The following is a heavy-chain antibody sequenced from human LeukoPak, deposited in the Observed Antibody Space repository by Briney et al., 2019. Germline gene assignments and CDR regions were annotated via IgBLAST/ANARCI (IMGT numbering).Heavy chain of an antibody. D-gene: IGHD6-19*01. CDR1: GFTFSSYE. CDR2: ISSGSTI. J-gene: IGHJ4*02. V-gene: IGHV3-48*03. Sequence: SGGSLRLSCAASGFTFSSYEMNWVRQAPGKGLEWVSYISSGSTIYDADSVKGRFTISRDNAKKSLYLQMNSLRAEDTAVYYCARESIAVAGAPFDYWGQGTLVTVSS. CDR3: ARESIAVAGAPFDY.